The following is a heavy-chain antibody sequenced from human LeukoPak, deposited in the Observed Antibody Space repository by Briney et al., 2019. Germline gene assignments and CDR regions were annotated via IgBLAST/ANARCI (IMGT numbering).Heavy chain of an antibody. D-gene: IGHD2-21*02. CDR3: AKMTYNWFDP. J-gene: IGHJ5*02. CDR1: GFTFSSYA. CDR2: ISGSGGST. V-gene: IGHV3-23*01. Sequence: GGSLRLPCAASGFTFSSYAMSWVRQAPGKGLEWVSAISGSGGSTYYADSVKGRFTISRGNSKNTLYLQMNSLRAEDTAVYYCAKMTYNWFDPWGQGTLVTVSS.